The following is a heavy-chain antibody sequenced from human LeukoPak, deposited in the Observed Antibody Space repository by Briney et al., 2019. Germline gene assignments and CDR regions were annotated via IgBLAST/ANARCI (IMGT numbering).Heavy chain of an antibody. CDR1: AFSLNAYN. V-gene: IGHV3-21*01. Sequence: GGSLRLSCAASAFSLNAYNMNWVRQAPGKGLEWVSSISYTGTYIYYADSVKGRFTISRDNAKNSLYLQMNSLRAEDTAVYYCARRSEWELLPDYYYGMDVWGQGTTVTVSS. CDR2: ISYTGTYI. D-gene: IGHD1-26*01. J-gene: IGHJ6*02. CDR3: ARRSEWELLPDYYYGMDV.